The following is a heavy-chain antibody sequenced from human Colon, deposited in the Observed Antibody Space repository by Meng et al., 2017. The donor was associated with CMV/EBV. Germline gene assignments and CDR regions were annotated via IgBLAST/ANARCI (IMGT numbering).Heavy chain of an antibody. Sequence: GSLRLSCNVSGGSISSRNYYWSWIRQPPGKGLEWIGYIYYSGSTNYNPSLKSRVTISVDTSKNQFSLKLSSVTAADTAVYYCARVVVVPAAMGRGWFDPWGQGTLVTVSS. CDR3: ARVVVVPAAMGRGWFDP. D-gene: IGHD2-2*01. V-gene: IGHV4-61*01. J-gene: IGHJ5*02. CDR1: GGSISSRNYY. CDR2: IYYSGST.